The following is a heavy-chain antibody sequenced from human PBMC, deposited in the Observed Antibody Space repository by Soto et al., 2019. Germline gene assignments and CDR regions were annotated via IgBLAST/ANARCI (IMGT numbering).Heavy chain of an antibody. CDR2: INHSGST. Sequence: PLGTLSLTVAVCGGSFIGYYWSWIRQPPGTWLEWIGEINHSGSTNYNPYLKSRVTISVDTSKNQFSLKLSSVTAADTAVYYCARGGGSGMPTWYNYGMDVWGQGTTVPVYS. V-gene: IGHV4-34*01. J-gene: IGHJ6*02. CDR3: ARGGGSGMPTWYNYGMDV. CDR1: GGSFIGYY. D-gene: IGHD3-16*01.